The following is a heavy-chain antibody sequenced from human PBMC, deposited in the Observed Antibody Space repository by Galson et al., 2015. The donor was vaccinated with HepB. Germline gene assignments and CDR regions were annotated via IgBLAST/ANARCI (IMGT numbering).Heavy chain of an antibody. J-gene: IGHJ4*02. D-gene: IGHD3-22*01. Sequence: SLRLSCAASGFTFNYHAMNWVRQAPGKGLEWVASISGSGSSTYNAAPGKGGFTIPRDNSLDTVDLQMDSLRVDDTAVYYCAKDYLPYYDRWGSYSDLYYFDYWGQGTLVTVSS. V-gene: IGHV3-23*01. CDR3: AKDYLPYYDRWGSYSDLYYFDY. CDR1: GFTFNYHA. CDR2: ISGSGSST.